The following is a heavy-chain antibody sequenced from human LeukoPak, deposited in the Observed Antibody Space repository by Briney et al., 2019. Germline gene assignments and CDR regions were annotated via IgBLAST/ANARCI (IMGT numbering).Heavy chain of an antibody. D-gene: IGHD3-10*01. CDR2: VNPNSGNT. V-gene: IGHV1-8*01. CDR3: ARVRAAWFGDRGIDY. J-gene: IGHJ4*02. Sequence: ASVKVSCKASGYTFTSYDINWVRQATGQGLEWMGWVNPNSGNTGYAQKFQGRVTMTRNTSISTAYMELSSLRSEDTAVYYCARVRAAWFGDRGIDYWGQGTLVTVSS. CDR1: GYTFTSYD.